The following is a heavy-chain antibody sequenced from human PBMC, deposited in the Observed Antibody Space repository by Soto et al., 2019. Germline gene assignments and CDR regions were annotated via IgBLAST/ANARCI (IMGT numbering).Heavy chain of an antibody. V-gene: IGHV4-31*03. Sequence: SETLSLTCTVSGGSISSGAHYWSWIRQHPGKGLEWIGYIYYGGDTYHNPSLKSRVTMSVDTSKRQFSLQLSSVTAADTAVYYCARVRSGYYNFDSWGQGTLVTVSS. D-gene: IGHD3-22*01. CDR1: GGSISSGAHY. CDR3: ARVRSGYYNFDS. CDR2: IYYGGDT. J-gene: IGHJ4*02.